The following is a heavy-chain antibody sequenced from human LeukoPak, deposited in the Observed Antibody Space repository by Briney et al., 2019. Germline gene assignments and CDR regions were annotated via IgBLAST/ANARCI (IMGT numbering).Heavy chain of an antibody. Sequence: TGGSLRLSCAASGFTFSILDMSWVRQAPGKGLEWVSAISGNGGRTYYADSVKGRFTISRDNSKNTLYLQMNSLRAEDTAVYYCAKDSGNYDFWSGYPHKTYYFDYWGQGTLVTVSS. CDR1: GFTFSILD. V-gene: IGHV3-23*01. J-gene: IGHJ4*02. CDR3: AKDSGNYDFWSGYPHKTYYFDY. D-gene: IGHD3-3*01. CDR2: ISGNGGRT.